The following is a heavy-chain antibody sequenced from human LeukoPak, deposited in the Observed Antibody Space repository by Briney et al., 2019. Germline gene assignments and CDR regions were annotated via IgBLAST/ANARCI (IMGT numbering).Heavy chain of an antibody. J-gene: IGHJ4*02. V-gene: IGHV3-11*04. CDR3: ARGSFDY. CDR1: GGSISSGDYY. Sequence: LSLTCTVSGGSISSGDYYWSWIRQPPGKGLEWVSYISSSSSTIYYADSVKGRFTISRDNAKNSLYLQMNSLRAEDTAVYYCARGSFDYWGQGTLVTVSS. CDR2: ISSSSSTI.